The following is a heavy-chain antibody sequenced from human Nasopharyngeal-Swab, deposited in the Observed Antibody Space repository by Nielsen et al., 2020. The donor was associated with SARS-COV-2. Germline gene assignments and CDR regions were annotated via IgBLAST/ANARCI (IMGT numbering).Heavy chain of an antibody. CDR3: ARVYDSSGYYLGGGYYYGMDV. D-gene: IGHD3-22*01. V-gene: IGHV3-30-3*01. Sequence: VRQAPGKGLERVAVISYDGSNKYYADSVKGRFTISRDNSKNTLYLQMNSLRAEDTAVYYCARVYDSSGYYLGGGYYYGMDVWGQGTTVTVSS. J-gene: IGHJ6*02. CDR2: ISYDGSNK.